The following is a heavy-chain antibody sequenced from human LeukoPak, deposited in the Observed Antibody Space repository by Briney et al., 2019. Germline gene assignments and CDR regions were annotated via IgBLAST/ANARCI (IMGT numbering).Heavy chain of an antibody. D-gene: IGHD1-1*01. CDR1: GFTFSSYS. V-gene: IGHV3-48*01. CDR3: AGVSRPTGTLYYFDY. J-gene: IGHJ4*02. CDR2: ISSSSSTI. Sequence: GGSLRLSCAASGFTFSSYSMNWVRQAPGKGLEWVSYISSSSSTISYADSVKGRFTISRDDAKNSLYLQMNSLRVEDTAVYYCAGVSRPTGTLYYFDYWGQGTLVTVSS.